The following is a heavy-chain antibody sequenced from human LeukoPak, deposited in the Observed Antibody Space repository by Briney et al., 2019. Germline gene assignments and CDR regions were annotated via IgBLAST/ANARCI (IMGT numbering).Heavy chain of an antibody. D-gene: IGHD1-26*01. Sequence: PGGSLRLSCVASGFSFSTYWMHWVRQAPGKGLEWVSRINGDGSSTSYADSVKGRFTISRDNAKNTVYLQMNSLRVGDTAVYYCIRDFGSVGATNAFDIWGQGTMVTVSS. CDR2: INGDGSST. CDR1: GFSFSTYW. J-gene: IGHJ3*02. CDR3: IRDFGSVGATNAFDI. V-gene: IGHV3-74*01.